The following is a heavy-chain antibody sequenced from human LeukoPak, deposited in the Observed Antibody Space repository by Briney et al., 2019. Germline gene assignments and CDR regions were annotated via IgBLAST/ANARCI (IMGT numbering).Heavy chain of an antibody. CDR2: IYYTRST. D-gene: IGHD3-22*01. J-gene: IGHJ2*01. CDR3: ARGVTMIVVVIHDWYFDL. CDR1: GGSISSSSYY. Sequence: SETLSLTCTVSGGSISSSSYYWGWIRQPPGKGLGWIGSIYYTRSTYYNPSLKSRVTISVDTSKNQFSLKLTSVTAADTAVYYCARGVTMIVVVIHDWYFDLWGRGTLVTVSS. V-gene: IGHV4-39*01.